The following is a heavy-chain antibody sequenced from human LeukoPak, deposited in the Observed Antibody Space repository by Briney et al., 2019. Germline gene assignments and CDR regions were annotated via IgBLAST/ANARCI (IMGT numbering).Heavy chain of an antibody. CDR1: GYSFTSYW. CDR3: ARSGAARYFDF. D-gene: IGHD6-6*01. CDR2: IYPDDSDT. V-gene: IGHV5-51*01. Sequence: GESLKISCKASGYSFTSYWIGWARQMPGKGLEWMGIIYPDDSDTRYSPSFQGQVTISADKSISTAYLQWSSLKASDTAMYYCARSGAARYFDFWGQGTLVTVSS. J-gene: IGHJ4*02.